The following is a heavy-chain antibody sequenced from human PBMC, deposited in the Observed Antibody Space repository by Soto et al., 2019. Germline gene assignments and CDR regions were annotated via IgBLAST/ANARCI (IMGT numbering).Heavy chain of an antibody. Sequence: PQRHSNTASECNFSNYTMHWVRQAPGKGLEWVALISYDEIDKYFADAVKGRFTISRDNSKNTLYLQMDSLRAEDTAVYYCAGRSGSSDYWGRGTLVTVS. CDR2: ISYDEIDK. V-gene: IGHV3-30*04. CDR1: ECNFSNYT. CDR3: AGRSGSSDY. D-gene: IGHD3-10*01. J-gene: IGHJ4*02.